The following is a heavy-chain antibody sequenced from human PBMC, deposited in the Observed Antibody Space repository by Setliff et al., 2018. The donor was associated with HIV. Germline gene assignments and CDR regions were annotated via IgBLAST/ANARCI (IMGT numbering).Heavy chain of an antibody. CDR1: GYTFTTYG. V-gene: IGHV1-18*01. CDR3: ARDRAGGAFDI. D-gene: IGHD2-15*01. CDR2: SSAYNGNT. J-gene: IGHJ3*02. Sequence: ASVKVSCKASGYTFTTYGINWVRQAPGQGLEWMGWSSAYNGNTNYAQKLQGRVTMTTDTSTSTAYMELRSLGSDDTAVYYCARDRAGGAFDIWGQGTMVTVSS.